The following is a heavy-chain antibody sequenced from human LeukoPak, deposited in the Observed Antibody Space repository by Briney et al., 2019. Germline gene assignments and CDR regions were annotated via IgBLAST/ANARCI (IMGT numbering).Heavy chain of an antibody. Sequence: PSETLSLTCSVSGFSISSGYHWGWIRQSPGKGLVWIGTIFRTGSAYYNAPLKSRATIAVDTSTNQFSLKLGSVTAADTAVYYCARLTYSYDSASSGYYYFDNWGQGALVSVSS. CDR1: GFSISSGYH. CDR3: ARLTYSYDSASSGYYYFDN. CDR2: IFRTGSA. D-gene: IGHD3-22*01. V-gene: IGHV4-38-2*01. J-gene: IGHJ4*02.